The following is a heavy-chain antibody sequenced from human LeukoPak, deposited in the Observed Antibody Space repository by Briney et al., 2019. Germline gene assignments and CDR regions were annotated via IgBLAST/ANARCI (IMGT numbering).Heavy chain of an antibody. CDR1: GFTFSSYW. D-gene: IGHD3-10*01. V-gene: IGHV3-7*01. J-gene: IGHJ6*03. CDR2: IKQDGSEK. CDR3: ARDGSGSVVYYYYYMDV. Sequence: GGSLRLSCAASGFTFSSYWMSWVRQAPGKGLGWVANIKQDGSEKYYVDSVKGRFTISRDNAKNSLYLQMNSLRAEDTAVYYCARDGSGSVVYYYYYMDVWGKGTTVTVSS.